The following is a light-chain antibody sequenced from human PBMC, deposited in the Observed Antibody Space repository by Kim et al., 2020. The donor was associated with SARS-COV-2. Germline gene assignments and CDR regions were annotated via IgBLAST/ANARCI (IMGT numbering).Light chain of an antibody. J-gene: IGKJ3*01. V-gene: IGKV3-11*01. CDR1: QSVSSY. Sequence: PGERATLSCRASQSVSSYLAWYQQKPGQAPRLLIYDASNRATGIPARFSGSGSGTDFTLTISSLEPEDFAVYYCQQRSNWPPADTFGPGTKVDIK. CDR2: DAS. CDR3: QQRSNWPPADT.